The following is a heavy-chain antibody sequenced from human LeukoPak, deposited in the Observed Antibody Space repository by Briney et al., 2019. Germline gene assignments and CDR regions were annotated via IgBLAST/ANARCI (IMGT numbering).Heavy chain of an antibody. CDR3: ARAPTVLVGYCSSSSCQADY. Sequence: PGGSLRLSCAASGFTFSSYAINWVRQAPGKGLEWVSAIDPSSTYIYYADSVKGRFTISRDNAENSLYLQMNSLRVEDTAVYYCARAPTVLVGYCSSSSCQADYWGQGTLVTVFS. CDR2: IDPSSTYI. D-gene: IGHD2-2*01. CDR1: GFTFSSYA. J-gene: IGHJ4*02. V-gene: IGHV3-21*01.